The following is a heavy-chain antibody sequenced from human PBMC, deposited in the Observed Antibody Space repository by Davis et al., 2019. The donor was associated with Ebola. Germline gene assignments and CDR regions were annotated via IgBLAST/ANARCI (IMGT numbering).Heavy chain of an antibody. CDR2: INPSGGST. Sequence: ASVKVSCKASGYTFTSYYMHWVRQAPGQGFEWMGIINPSGGSTSYAQKFQGRVTMTTDTSTSTAYMELRSLRSDDTAVYYCARAYSNYANYYYYMDVWGKGTTVTVSS. CDR3: ARAYSNYANYYYYMDV. J-gene: IGHJ6*03. V-gene: IGHV1-46*01. CDR1: GYTFTSYY. D-gene: IGHD4-11*01.